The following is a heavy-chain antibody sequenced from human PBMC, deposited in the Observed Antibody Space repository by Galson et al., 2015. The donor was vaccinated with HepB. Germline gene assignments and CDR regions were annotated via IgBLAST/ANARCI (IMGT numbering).Heavy chain of an antibody. Sequence: SVKVSCKASGYTFTGYYMHWVRQAPGQGLEWMGWINPNSGGTNYAQKFQGWVTMTRDTSISTAYMELSRLRSDDTAVYYCARDWCSGGSCYGIFDYWGQGTLVTVSS. CDR2: INPNSGGT. V-gene: IGHV1-2*04. CDR3: ARDWCSGGSCYGIFDY. D-gene: IGHD2-15*01. J-gene: IGHJ4*02. CDR1: GYTFTGYY.